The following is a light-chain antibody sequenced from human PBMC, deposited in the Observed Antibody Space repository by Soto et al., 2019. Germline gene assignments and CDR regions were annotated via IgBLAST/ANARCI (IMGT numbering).Light chain of an antibody. CDR1: QSVSSN. CDR2: HTS. CDR3: QRYDNWPLT. Sequence: EIVMTQSPSTLSVSPGERATLSCRASQSVSSNLAWYQQKPGQAPRFLIYHTSTRATGVPARFSGSGSGTEFSLTISSLQSEDSAVYFCQRYDNWPLTFGGGTKV. V-gene: IGKV3-15*01. J-gene: IGKJ4*01.